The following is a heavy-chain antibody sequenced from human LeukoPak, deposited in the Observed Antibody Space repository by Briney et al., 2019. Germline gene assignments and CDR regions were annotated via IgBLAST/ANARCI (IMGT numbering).Heavy chain of an antibody. Sequence: SVKVSCKASGGTFSSYAISWVRQAPGQGLEWMGRIIPILGIANYAQKFQGRVAMTRDTSINTAYLDLYSLRSEDTAIYYCAGGYSATLRTTGNDYWGQGTLVTVSS. CDR2: IIPILGIA. J-gene: IGHJ4*02. CDR1: GGTFSSYA. D-gene: IGHD1-1*01. V-gene: IGHV1-69*04. CDR3: AGGYSATLRTTGNDY.